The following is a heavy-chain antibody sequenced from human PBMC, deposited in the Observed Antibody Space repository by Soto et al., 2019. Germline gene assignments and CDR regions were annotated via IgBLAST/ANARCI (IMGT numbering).Heavy chain of an antibody. CDR1: GYTFTSYY. CDR3: ARDQGLNYYDSSGYGGDAFDI. V-gene: IGHV1-46*01. J-gene: IGHJ3*02. D-gene: IGHD3-22*01. CDR2: INPSGGST. Sequence: QVQLVQSGAEVKKPGASVKVSCKASGYTFTSYYMHWVRQAPGQGLEWMGIINPSGGSTSYAQKFQGRVTMTRDTSTSTVYMELSSLRSEDTAVYYCARDQGLNYYDSSGYGGDAFDIWGQGTMVTVSS.